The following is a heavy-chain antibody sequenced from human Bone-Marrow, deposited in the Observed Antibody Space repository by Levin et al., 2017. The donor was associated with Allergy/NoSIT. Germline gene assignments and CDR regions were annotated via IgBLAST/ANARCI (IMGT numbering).Heavy chain of an antibody. V-gene: IGHV3-48*01. CDR2: ISHDSQTI. J-gene: IGHJ6*04. CDR1: FFPFLPSP. Sequence: AGGSLRLSFSSSFFPFLPSPLFFFLPSPLHGLAWVSYISHDSQTIYYADSVKGRFTVSRDNVKSSMFLQMKSLRAADTAVYFCTRVPLSDVWGKGTTVVVSP. CDR3: TRVPLSDV.